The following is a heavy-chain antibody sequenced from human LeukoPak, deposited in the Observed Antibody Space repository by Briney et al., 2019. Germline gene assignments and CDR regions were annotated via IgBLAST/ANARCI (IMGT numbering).Heavy chain of an antibody. J-gene: IGHJ4*02. CDR3: AVDAPVTTVTTWYFGY. V-gene: IGHV1-69*04. D-gene: IGHD4-17*01. Sequence: GASVKVSCKASGGTFSSYAISWVRQAPGQGLEWMGRIIPILGIANYAQKFQGRVTITADKSTSTAYMELSSLRSEDTAVYYCAVDAPVTTVTTWYFGYWGQGTLVTVSS. CDR1: GGTFSSYA. CDR2: IIPILGIA.